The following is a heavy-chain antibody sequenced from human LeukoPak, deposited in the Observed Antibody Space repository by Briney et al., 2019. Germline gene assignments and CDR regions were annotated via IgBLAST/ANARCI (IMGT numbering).Heavy chain of an antibody. CDR1: GFSSSTYW. CDR3: AREGRVSGYDFDC. V-gene: IGHV3-74*03. CDR2: IYSDGSSM. J-gene: IGHJ4*02. D-gene: IGHD5-12*01. Sequence: PGGSLRFSGAPPGFSSSTYWCHWVRQTLGRGLCCASRIYSDGSSMTYADSVKGRFTLSRDNGNNTLYLQMYSLRVEDTAVYYCAREGRVSGYDFDCWGQGTLVTVSS.